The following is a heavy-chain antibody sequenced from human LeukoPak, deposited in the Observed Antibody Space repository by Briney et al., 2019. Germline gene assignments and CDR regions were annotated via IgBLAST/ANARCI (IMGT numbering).Heavy chain of an antibody. J-gene: IGHJ4*02. CDR1: GGSISSSSYY. V-gene: IGHV4-39*07. CDR2: IYYSGST. Sequence: PSETLSLTCTVSGGSISSSSYYWGWIRQPPGKGLEWIGSIYYSGSTYYNPSLKSRVTISVDTSKNQSSLKLSSVTAADTAVYYCARVPAGNAPANFWGQGTLVTVSS. CDR3: ARVPAGNAPANF. D-gene: IGHD2-2*01.